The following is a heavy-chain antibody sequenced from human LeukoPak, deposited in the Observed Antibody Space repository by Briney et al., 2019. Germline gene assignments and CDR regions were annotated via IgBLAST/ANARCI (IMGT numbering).Heavy chain of an antibody. J-gene: IGHJ4*02. CDR1: GFTFKNYG. CDR3: VKDHPVFDY. V-gene: IGHV3-30*02. CDR2: IRNNGDTE. Sequence: GGSLRLACAASGFTFKNYGMHWVGQAPGKGLEWLAFIRNNGDTEYNADSVKGRFTISRDNSKTTVYLQMNSLRAEDTAVYYYVKDHPVFDYWCQGTLVTVSS.